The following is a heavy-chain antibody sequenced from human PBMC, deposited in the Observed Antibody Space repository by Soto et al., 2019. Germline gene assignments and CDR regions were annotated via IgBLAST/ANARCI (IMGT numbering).Heavy chain of an antibody. D-gene: IGHD3-3*01. CDR1: GFTFSSYA. Sequence: QVQLVESGGGVVQPGRSLRLSCAASGFTFSSYAMHWVRQAPGKGLEWVAVISYDGSNKYYGDSVKGRFTISRDNSKNTRYLQMNSLIAEDTAVYYCARLVTVLRFLEWTYSGVHDAFDIWGQGTMVTVSS. J-gene: IGHJ3*02. V-gene: IGHV3-30-3*01. CDR3: ARLVTVLRFLEWTYSGVHDAFDI. CDR2: ISYDGSNK.